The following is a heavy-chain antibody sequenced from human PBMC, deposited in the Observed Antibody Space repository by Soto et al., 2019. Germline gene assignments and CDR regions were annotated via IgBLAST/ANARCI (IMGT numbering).Heavy chain of an antibody. CDR3: ARDTWGHYFDY. V-gene: IGHV4-39*07. CDR1: GGSISSSSYY. Sequence: SSETPXLTFTVPGGSISSSSYYWGWIRQPPGKGLEWIGSIYYSGSTYYNPSLKSRVTISVDTSKNQFSLKLSSVTAADTAVYYCARDTWGHYFDYWGQGTLVTVSS. CDR2: IYYSGST. D-gene: IGHD7-27*01. J-gene: IGHJ4*02.